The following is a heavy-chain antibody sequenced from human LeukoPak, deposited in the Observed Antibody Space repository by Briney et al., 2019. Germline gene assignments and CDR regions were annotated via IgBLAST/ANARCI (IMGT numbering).Heavy chain of an antibody. J-gene: IGHJ6*03. D-gene: IGHD3-22*01. V-gene: IGHV1-8*03. CDR2: MNPNSGNT. Sequence: ASVKVSCKASGYTFTSYDINWVRQATGQGLEWMGWMNPNSGNTGYAQKFQGRVTITRNTSISTAYMELSSLRSEDTAVYYCARDRAYYYDSSGYYYYYYMDVWGKGTTVTVSS. CDR3: ARDRAYYYDSSGYYYYYYMDV. CDR1: GYTFTSYD.